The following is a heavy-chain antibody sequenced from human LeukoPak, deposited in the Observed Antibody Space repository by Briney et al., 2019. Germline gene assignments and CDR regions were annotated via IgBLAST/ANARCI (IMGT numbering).Heavy chain of an antibody. CDR2: ISSSGSTI. J-gene: IGHJ4*02. Sequence: GGSLRLSCAASGFTSSSYEMNWVRQAPGKGLEWVSYISSSGSTIYYADSVKGRFTISRDNAKNSLYLQMNSLRAEDTAVYYCAREGLQFPDYWGQGTLVTVSS. CDR1: GFTSSSYE. D-gene: IGHD4-11*01. V-gene: IGHV3-48*03. CDR3: AREGLQFPDY.